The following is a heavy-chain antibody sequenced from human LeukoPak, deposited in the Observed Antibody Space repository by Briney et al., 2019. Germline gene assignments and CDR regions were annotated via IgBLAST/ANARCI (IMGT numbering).Heavy chain of an antibody. CDR3: ARATYSSQP. J-gene: IGHJ5*02. CDR1: GFTFTSSA. D-gene: IGHD6-13*01. CDR2: IVIGSGNT. Sequence: ASVKVSCKASGFTFTSSAMQWVRQARGQRLEWIGWIVIGSGNTNYAQKFQGRVTMTRDTSISTAYMELSRLRSDDTAVYYCARATYSSQPWGQGTLVTVSS. V-gene: IGHV1-58*02.